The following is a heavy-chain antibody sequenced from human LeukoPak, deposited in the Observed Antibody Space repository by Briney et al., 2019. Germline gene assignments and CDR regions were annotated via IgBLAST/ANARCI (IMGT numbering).Heavy chain of an antibody. Sequence: ASVKVSCKASGSTFTDNYIHWVRQAPGQGLEWMGWISPNSGGINYARKFQGRVTMTRDTSIGTAYMELSRLRSDDTAVYYCATAGCCSGGSCSDWFDPWGQGTLVTVSS. CDR3: ATAGCCSGGSCSDWFDP. D-gene: IGHD2-15*01. CDR2: ISPNSGGI. J-gene: IGHJ5*02. V-gene: IGHV1-2*02. CDR1: GSTFTDNY.